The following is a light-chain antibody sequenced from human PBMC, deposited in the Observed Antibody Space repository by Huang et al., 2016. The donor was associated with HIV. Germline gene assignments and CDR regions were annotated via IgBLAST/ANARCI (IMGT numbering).Light chain of an antibody. CDR1: QGISNS. J-gene: IGKJ1*01. V-gene: IGKV1-NL1*01. Sequence: DIQMTQSSSSLSASVGDRVTITCRASQGISNSLAWYQQKPGKAPKLLLYAASRLESGVPSRFSGSGSGTDYTLTISSLQPEDFATYYCQQYYSTWTFGQGTKVEIK. CDR2: AAS. CDR3: QQYYSTWT.